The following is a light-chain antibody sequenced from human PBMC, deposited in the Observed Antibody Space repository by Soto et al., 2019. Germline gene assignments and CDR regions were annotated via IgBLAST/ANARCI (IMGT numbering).Light chain of an antibody. Sequence: GDRVTITCRASQRISSWLAWYQQKPGKAPKLLIYAASSLQSGVPSRFSGSGSGTEFTLTISSLQPDDFATYYCQQYNTYPWTFGQGTKVDIK. J-gene: IGKJ1*01. V-gene: IGKV1-5*01. CDR1: QRISSW. CDR3: QQYNTYPWT. CDR2: AAS.